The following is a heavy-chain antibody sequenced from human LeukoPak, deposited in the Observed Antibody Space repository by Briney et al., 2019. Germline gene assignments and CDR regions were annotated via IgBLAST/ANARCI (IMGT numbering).Heavy chain of an antibody. CDR2: IHYSGST. J-gene: IGHJ4*02. V-gene: IGHV4-59*11. Sequence: SETLSLTCIVSGGSISTHYWSWIRQPPGKGLEWIGYIHYSGSTDYNPSLKSRVTISVDTSKNQFSLKLSSVTAANTAVYCCARLRIGYYYYAYWGQGTLVTVSS. CDR1: GGSISTHY. CDR3: ARLRIGYYYYAY. D-gene: IGHD3-22*01.